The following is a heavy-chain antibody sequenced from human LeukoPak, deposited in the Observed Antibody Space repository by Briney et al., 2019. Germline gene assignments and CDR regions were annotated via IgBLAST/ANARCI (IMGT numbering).Heavy chain of an antibody. J-gene: IGHJ4*02. CDR2: IYYSGST. CDR3: ARAPNYYYDSSGYYLDY. Sequence: SETLSLTCTVSGGSISSYYWSWIRQPPGKGLEWIGYIYYSGSTNYNPSLKSRVTISVDTSKNQFSLKLSSVTAADTAVYYCARAPNYYYDSSGYYLDYWGQGTLVTVSS. D-gene: IGHD3-22*01. V-gene: IGHV4-59*12. CDR1: GGSISSYY.